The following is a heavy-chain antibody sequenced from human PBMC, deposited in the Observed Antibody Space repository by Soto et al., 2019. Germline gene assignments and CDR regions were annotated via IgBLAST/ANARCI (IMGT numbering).Heavy chain of an antibody. CDR2: INHSGST. J-gene: IGHJ3*02. CDR3: ARDTRTGLGYCSGGSCYPDAFDI. Sequence: PSETLSLTCAVYGGSFSGYYWSWIRQPPGKGLEWIWEINHSGSTNYNPSLKSRVTISVDTSKNQFSLKLSSVTAADTAVYYCARDTRTGLGYCSGGSCYPDAFDIWGQGTMVTVSS. CDR1: GGSFSGYY. D-gene: IGHD2-15*01. V-gene: IGHV4-34*01.